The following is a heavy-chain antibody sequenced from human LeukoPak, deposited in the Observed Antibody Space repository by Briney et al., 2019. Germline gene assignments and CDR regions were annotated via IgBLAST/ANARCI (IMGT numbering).Heavy chain of an antibody. CDR2: INHSGST. J-gene: IGHJ4*02. CDR1: GGSFSGYY. V-gene: IGHV4-34*01. D-gene: IGHD6-19*01. Sequence: SETLSLTCAVYGGSFSGYYWSWIRQPPGKGLERIGEINHSGSTNYNPSLKSRVTISVDTSKNQFSLKLSSVTAADTAVYYCARTPYSSGWFGYWGQGTLVTVSS. CDR3: ARTPYSSGWFGY.